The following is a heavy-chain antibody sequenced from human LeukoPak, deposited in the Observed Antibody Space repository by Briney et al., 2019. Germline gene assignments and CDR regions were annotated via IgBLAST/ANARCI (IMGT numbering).Heavy chain of an antibody. CDR2: IKQDGSEK. V-gene: IGHV3-7*04. Sequence: GGSLRLSCAASGFXFSSYWISWVRQAPGKGREWVANIKQDGSEKYYVDSVKGRFTISRDNAKNSLYLQMNSLRAEDTAVYYCARLGDSSGYYDYWGQGTLVTVSS. J-gene: IGHJ4*02. CDR1: GFXFSSYW. D-gene: IGHD3-22*01. CDR3: ARLGDSSGYYDY.